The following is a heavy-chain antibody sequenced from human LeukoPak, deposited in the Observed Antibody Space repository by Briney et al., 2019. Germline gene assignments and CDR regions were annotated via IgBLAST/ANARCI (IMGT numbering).Heavy chain of an antibody. CDR3: ATSDYYDSSGYSPPDY. V-gene: IGHV1-46*01. D-gene: IGHD3-22*01. J-gene: IGHJ4*02. CDR2: INPSGGST. CDR1: GYTFTSYY. Sequence: ASVKVSCKASGYTFTSYYMHWVRQAPGQGLEWMGIINPSGGSTSYAQKFQGRVTMTRDMSTSTVYMELSSLRSEDTAVYYCATSDYYDSSGYSPPDYWGQGTLVTVSS.